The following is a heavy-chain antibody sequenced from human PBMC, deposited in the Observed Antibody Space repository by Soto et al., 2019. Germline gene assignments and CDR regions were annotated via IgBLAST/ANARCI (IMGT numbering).Heavy chain of an antibody. Sequence: KGLERVSSISSRSSYIYYADSVKGRFNISRDNAKNSLYLQMNSLRAEDTAVYYCAFFFFQAEDGIRDVRSVSAFLLNRSSDL. D-gene: IGHD3-10*02. J-gene: IGHJ2*01. CDR2: ISSRSSYI. CDR3: AFFFFQAEDGIRDVRSVSAFLLNRSSDL. V-gene: IGHV3-21*01.